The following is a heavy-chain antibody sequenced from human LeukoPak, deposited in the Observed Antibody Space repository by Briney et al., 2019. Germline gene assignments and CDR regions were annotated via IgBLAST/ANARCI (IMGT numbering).Heavy chain of an antibody. V-gene: IGHV3-30*03. J-gene: IGHJ4*02. CDR1: EFTFSSYG. CDR2: ISYDGSNK. D-gene: IGHD2-15*01. Sequence: GGSLRLSCAASEFTFSSYGMHWVRQAPGKGLEWVTVISYDGSNKYYADSVKGRFTISRDNSKNTLYLQMNSLRAEDTAVYYCATSSGGSYKENYWGQGTLVTVSS. CDR3: ATSSGGSYKENY.